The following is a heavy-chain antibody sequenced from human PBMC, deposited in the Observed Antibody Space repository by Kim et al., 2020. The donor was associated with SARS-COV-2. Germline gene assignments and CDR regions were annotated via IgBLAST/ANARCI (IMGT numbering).Heavy chain of an antibody. Sequence: GGSLRLSCAASGFTFSNAWMSWVRQAPGKGLEWVGRIKSKTDGGTTDYAAPVKGRFTISRDDSKNTLYLQMNSLKTEDTAVYYCTTDPLPQHYDYVWGSYREPDYWGQGTLVTVSS. V-gene: IGHV3-15*01. CDR1: GFTFSNAW. CDR3: TTDPLPQHYDYVWGSYREPDY. CDR2: IKSKTDGGTT. J-gene: IGHJ4*02. D-gene: IGHD3-16*02.